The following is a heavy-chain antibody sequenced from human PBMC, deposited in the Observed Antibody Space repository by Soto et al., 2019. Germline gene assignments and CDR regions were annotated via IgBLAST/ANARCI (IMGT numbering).Heavy chain of an antibody. J-gene: IGHJ3*02. Sequence: ASVKVSCKASGYTFTVYYMHWVRQAPGQGLEWMGWINPNSGGTNYAQKIQGWVTMNRDTSISTAYMELSRLRSDDTAVYYCARNDRPDYYDSSGYAFDIWGQGTMVTVSS. CDR3: ARNDRPDYYDSSGYAFDI. V-gene: IGHV1-2*04. CDR1: GYTFTVYY. D-gene: IGHD3-22*01. CDR2: INPNSGGT.